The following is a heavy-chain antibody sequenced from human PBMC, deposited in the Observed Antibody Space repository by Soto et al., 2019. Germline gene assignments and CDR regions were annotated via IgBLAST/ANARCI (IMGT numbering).Heavy chain of an antibody. CDR2: IYYSGST. J-gene: IGHJ6*03. V-gene: IGHV4-39*07. D-gene: IGHD3-10*01. Sequence: PSETLSLTCTVSGGSISSSSYYWGWIRQPPGKGLEWIGYIYYSGSTNYNPSLKSRVTISVDTSKNQFSLKLSSVTAADTAVYYCARRRGGGSGSYYKEYYYYYMDVWGKGTTVTVSS. CDR3: ARRRGGGSGSYYKEYYYYYMDV. CDR1: GGSISSSSYY.